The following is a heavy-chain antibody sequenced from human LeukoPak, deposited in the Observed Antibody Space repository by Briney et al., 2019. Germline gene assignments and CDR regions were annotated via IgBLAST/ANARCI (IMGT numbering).Heavy chain of an antibody. CDR2: ISYDGSNK. Sequence: GGSLRLSCAASGFTFSSYAMHWVRQAPGKGLEWVAVISYDGSNKYYADSVKGRFTISRDNSKNTLYLQMNSLRAEDTAVYYCARPRLWFEHSMRSYYGMDVWGQGTTVTVSS. CDR1: GFTFSSYA. V-gene: IGHV3-30-3*01. CDR3: ARPRLWFEHSMRSYYGMDV. J-gene: IGHJ6*02. D-gene: IGHD3-10*01.